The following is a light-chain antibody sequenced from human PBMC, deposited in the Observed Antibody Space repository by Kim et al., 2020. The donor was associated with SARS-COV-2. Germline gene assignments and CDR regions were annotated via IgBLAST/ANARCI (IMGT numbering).Light chain of an antibody. Sequence: LRQTGRITRQRDRLRSYYASWDKQKPGQGPLLVIYGTNNRTSGIPDRFSGSSAGNTASLTITGDQAEDEAVYGCNTRDSSDNHVVFGGGTKLTVL. CDR1: RLRSYY. CDR2: GTN. J-gene: IGLJ2*01. V-gene: IGLV3-19*01. CDR3: NTRDSSDNHVV.